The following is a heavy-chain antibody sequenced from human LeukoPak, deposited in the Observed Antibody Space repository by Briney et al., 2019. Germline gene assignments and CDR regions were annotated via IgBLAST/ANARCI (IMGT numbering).Heavy chain of an antibody. V-gene: IGHV4-61*02. CDR2: IYTSGST. CDR3: ARALRSVTTNWFDP. CDR1: GGSISSGSYY. D-gene: IGHD4-17*01. Sequence: SETLSLTCTVSGGSISSGSYYWSWIRQPAGKGLEWIGRIYTSGSTNYNPSLKSRVTISVDTSKNQFSLKLSSVTAADTAVYYCARALRSVTTNWFDPWGQGTLVTVSS. J-gene: IGHJ5*02.